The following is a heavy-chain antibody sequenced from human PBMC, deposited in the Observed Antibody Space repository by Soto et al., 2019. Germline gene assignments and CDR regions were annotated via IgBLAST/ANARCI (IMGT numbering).Heavy chain of an antibody. CDR1: GYIFSLYW. CDR2: MYPDDSDI. J-gene: IGHJ3*02. CDR3: ATAYVYDFENSNYYRDAFDI. V-gene: IGHV5-51*01. Sequence: PGESLNISCKSSGYIFSLYWIGWVRQMPGKGLEWMAIMYPDDSDIRYSPSFEAHVTISADKSTSTAFLQWSSLKASDTAMYYCATAYVYDFENSNYYRDAFDIWGQGTLVTVSS. D-gene: IGHD3-22*01.